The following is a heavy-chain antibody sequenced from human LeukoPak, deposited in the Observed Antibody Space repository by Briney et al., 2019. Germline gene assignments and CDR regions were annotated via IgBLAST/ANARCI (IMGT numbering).Heavy chain of an antibody. D-gene: IGHD1-20*01. CDR1: GFTFSSYA. Sequence: GGSLRLSCEASGFTFSSYAMSWVRQAPGKGLEWVSAISASGGSAYYADSVKGRFTISRDNSKNTLYLQMNSLRAEDTAVYYCATLKEYNWNDPGVTLDAFDIWGRGTMVTVSS. J-gene: IGHJ3*02. CDR2: ISASGGSA. CDR3: ATLKEYNWNDPGVTLDAFDI. V-gene: IGHV3-23*01.